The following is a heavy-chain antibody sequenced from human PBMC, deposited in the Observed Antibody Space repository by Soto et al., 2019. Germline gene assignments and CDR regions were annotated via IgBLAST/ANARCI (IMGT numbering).Heavy chain of an antibody. V-gene: IGHV4-59*02. D-gene: IGHD3-10*01. J-gene: IGHJ6*02. CDR1: GGSVSNYY. Sequence: PSGTLSLTCTVSGGSVSNYYWSWIRQPPGKGLEWIGYIYYSGSTNYNPSLKSRVTISVDTSKNQFSLKLRSVTAADTAVYYCARELASPMVNDYYYYYGMDVWGQGTTVTVSS. CDR3: ARELASPMVNDYYYYYGMDV. CDR2: IYYSGST.